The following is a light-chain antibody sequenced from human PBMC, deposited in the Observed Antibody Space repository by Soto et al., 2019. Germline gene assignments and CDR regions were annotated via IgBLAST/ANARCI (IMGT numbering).Light chain of an antibody. CDR1: QAVNSW. V-gene: IGKV1-12*01. J-gene: IGKJ5*01. CDR2: DVS. Sequence: DNQLTQSPSSISASVGDRVTITCRASQAVNSWLAWFQQKPGMALKLVIYDVSSLQSGVPSRFSGSGSGTEFTLTISSLQPEDFATYYCQQSNNHPISFGQGTRLEIK. CDR3: QQSNNHPIS.